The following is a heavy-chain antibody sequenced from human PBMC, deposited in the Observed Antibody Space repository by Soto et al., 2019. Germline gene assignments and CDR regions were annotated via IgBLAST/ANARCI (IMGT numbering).Heavy chain of an antibody. V-gene: IGHV3-23*01. CDR1: GFTFRSYA. J-gene: IGHJ6*02. CDR2: LSGSGGST. Sequence: GGSLRLSCAASGFTFRSYAMNWVRQAPGKGLEWVSGLSGSGGSTYYADSVKGRFTISRDNSKNTLSLQMNSLRAEDTAVYYFAKEVVPAARYGKDVWGQGTTVTVSS. CDR3: AKEVVPAARYGKDV. D-gene: IGHD2-2*01.